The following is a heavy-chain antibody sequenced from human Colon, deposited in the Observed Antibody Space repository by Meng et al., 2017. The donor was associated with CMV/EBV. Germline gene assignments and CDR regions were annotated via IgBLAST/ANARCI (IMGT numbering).Heavy chain of an antibody. V-gene: IGHV3-66*02. CDR2: IYPGGST. J-gene: IGHJ4*02. D-gene: IGHD3-10*01. CDR3: ARVGDYPGGYYDS. CDR1: GFTVSTNY. Sequence: GGSLRLSCAASGFTVSTNYMSWVRQAPGKGLEWVSVIYPGGSTYYADSVKGRFTMSRDDSKNTLHLQMNSLRLDDTSVYYCARVGDYPGGYYDSWGQGTLVTVSS.